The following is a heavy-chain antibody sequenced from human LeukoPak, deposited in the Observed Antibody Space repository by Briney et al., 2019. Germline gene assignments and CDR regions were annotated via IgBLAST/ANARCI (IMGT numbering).Heavy chain of an antibody. CDR2: ISYDGSNK. CDR1: GFTFSSYG. CDR3: AKDSYGSPHYFDY. J-gene: IGHJ4*02. D-gene: IGHD3-10*01. Sequence: SLRLSCAASGFTFSSYGMHWVRQAPGKGLEWVAVISYDGSNKYYADSVKGRFTISRDNSKNTLYLQMNSLRAEDTALYYCAKDSYGSPHYFDYWGQGTLVTVSS. V-gene: IGHV3-30*18.